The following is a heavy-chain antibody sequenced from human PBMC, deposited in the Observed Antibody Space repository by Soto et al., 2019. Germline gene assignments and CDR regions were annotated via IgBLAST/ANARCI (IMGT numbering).Heavy chain of an antibody. CDR1: GYTFTNYG. CDR3: ASRSGQLPYYFDY. Sequence: ASVKVSCKASGYTFTNYGISWVRQAPGQGLEWMGWISAYKGNTNYAQKFQGRVTMTTDTSTSTAYMELRSLRSDDTAVYYCASRSGQLPYYFDYWGQGXLVTVYS. J-gene: IGHJ4*02. CDR2: ISAYKGNT. D-gene: IGHD6-6*01. V-gene: IGHV1-18*01.